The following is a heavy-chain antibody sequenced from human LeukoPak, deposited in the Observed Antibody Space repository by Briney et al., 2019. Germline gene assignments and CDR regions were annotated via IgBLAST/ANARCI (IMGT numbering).Heavy chain of an antibody. J-gene: IGHJ6*03. Sequence: SETLSLTCAVYGGSFSGYYWSWIRQPPGKGLEWIGEINHSGSTNYNPSFKSRVTTSVDTSKNQFSLKLSSVTAADTAVYYCARGRIVVVPAAKKGGYYYMDVWGKGTTVTVSS. CDR1: GGSFSGYY. V-gene: IGHV4-34*01. CDR3: ARGRIVVVPAAKKGGYYYMDV. D-gene: IGHD2-2*01. CDR2: INHSGST.